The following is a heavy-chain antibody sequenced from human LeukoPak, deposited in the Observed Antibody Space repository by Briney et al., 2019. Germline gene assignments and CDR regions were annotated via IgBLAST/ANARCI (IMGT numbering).Heavy chain of an antibody. V-gene: IGHV3-30-3*01. CDR1: GFTFSSYA. Sequence: GGSLRHSCAASGFTFSSYAMHWVRQAPGKGLEWVAVISYDGSNKYYADSVKGRFTISRDNSKNTLYLQMNSLRAEDTAVYYCARAPKGSSGWYGYYFDYWGQGTLVTVS. CDR3: ARAPKGSSGWYGYYFDY. J-gene: IGHJ4*02. CDR2: ISYDGSNK. D-gene: IGHD6-19*01.